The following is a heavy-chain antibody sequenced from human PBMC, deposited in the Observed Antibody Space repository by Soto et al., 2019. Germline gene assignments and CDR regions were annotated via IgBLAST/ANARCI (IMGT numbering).Heavy chain of an antibody. CDR2: IYYSGST. D-gene: IGHD3-9*01. J-gene: IGHJ5*02. Sequence: PSETLSLTCTVSGGSISSGGYYWSWIRQHPGKGLEWIGYIYYSGSTYYNPSLKSRVTISVDTSKNQFSLKLSSVTAADTAVYYWARDSPPITYYDILTGHGGGGWFDPWGQGTLVTVSS. CDR3: ARDSPPITYYDILTGHGGGGWFDP. V-gene: IGHV4-31*03. CDR1: GGSISSGGYY.